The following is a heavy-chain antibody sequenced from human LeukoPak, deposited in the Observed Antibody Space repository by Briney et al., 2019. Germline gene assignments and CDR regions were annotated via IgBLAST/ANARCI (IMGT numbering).Heavy chain of an antibody. CDR1: GFTFSSYW. D-gene: IGHD5-12*01. CDR3: AKDQGPGYDRRYYFDY. V-gene: IGHV3-74*01. CDR2: INSDGSST. J-gene: IGHJ4*02. Sequence: GGSLRLSCAASGFTFSSYWMHWVRQAPGKGLVWVSRINSDGSSTSYADSVKGRFAISRDNSKNTLYLQMNSLRAEDTAVYYCAKDQGPGYDRRYYFDYWGQGTLVTVSS.